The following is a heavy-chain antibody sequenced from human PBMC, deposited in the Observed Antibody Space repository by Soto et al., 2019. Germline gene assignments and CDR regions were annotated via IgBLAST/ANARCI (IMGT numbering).Heavy chain of an antibody. Sequence: SETLSVTCTDSGGSIYGYYWSWIRQPPGKGLQWIGYIDYSGGTNDDPSLRSRVTISVDTSRNQFSLKLTSVTAADTAVYSCARSGLGTAMVNFDFWGQG. CDR2: IDYSGGT. V-gene: IGHV4-59*12. CDR1: GGSIYGYY. D-gene: IGHD5-18*01. J-gene: IGHJ4*02. CDR3: ARSGLGTAMVNFDF.